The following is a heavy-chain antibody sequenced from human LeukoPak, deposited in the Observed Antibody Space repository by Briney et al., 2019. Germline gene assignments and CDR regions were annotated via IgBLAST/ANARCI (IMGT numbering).Heavy chain of an antibody. D-gene: IGHD2-21*02. J-gene: IGHJ6*03. V-gene: IGHV3-30*04. CDR3: AKDPRHSSGGYCCDYYYYMDV. Sequence: GRSLTPSCAAAGFTFSSSARHWVRQAPGRGREWVAVISYDGSNKYYADSVKDRFTIHRDNSKNTLYLQMNNLRAEDTAVYCCAKDPRHSSGGYCCDYYYYMDVGGKGTTVTLPS. CDR2: ISYDGSNK. CDR1: GFTFSSSA.